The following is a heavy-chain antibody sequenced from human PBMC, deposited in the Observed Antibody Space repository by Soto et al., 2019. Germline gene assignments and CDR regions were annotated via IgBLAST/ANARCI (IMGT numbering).Heavy chain of an antibody. V-gene: IGHV3-74*01. D-gene: IGHD7-27*01. J-gene: IGHJ6*02. Sequence: GGSLRLSCAASGFTFSSYWMHWVRQAPGKGLVWVSRINSDGSSTSYADSAKGRFTISRDNAKNTLYLQMNSLRAEDTAVYYCASLGYYYYGMDVWGQGTTVTVSS. CDR3: ASLGYYYYGMDV. CDR2: INSDGSST. CDR1: GFTFSSYW.